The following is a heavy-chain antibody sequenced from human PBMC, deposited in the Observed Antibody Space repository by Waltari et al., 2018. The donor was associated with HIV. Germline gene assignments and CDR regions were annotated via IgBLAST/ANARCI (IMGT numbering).Heavy chain of an antibody. CDR1: GGSISSYY. V-gene: IGHV4-59*01. CDR3: AIKVGGVHY. CDR2: IYYSGST. Sequence: QVQLQESGPGLAKPSETLSLTCPVSGGSISSYYWSWIRQPPGKGLEWIGYIYYSGSTNYNPSLKSRVTISVDTSKNQFSLKLSSVTAADTAVYYCAIKVGGVHYWGQGTLVTVSS. D-gene: IGHD3-16*01. J-gene: IGHJ4*02.